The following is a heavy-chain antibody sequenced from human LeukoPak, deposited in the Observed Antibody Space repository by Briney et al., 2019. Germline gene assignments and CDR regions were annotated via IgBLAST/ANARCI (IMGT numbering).Heavy chain of an antibody. CDR2: INHNEFT. CDR3: GRHDADGISARVLPFDF. D-gene: IGHD6-13*01. V-gene: IGHV4-34*01. Sequence: SETLSLTCAVYGGSFTTYYWSWIRQPPGKGLEWIGEINHNEFTNYNPSLKNRVTITIDTSKKQFSLRLTSVTVADSGVYFCGRHDADGISARVLPFDFWGQGTLVTVSS. CDR1: GGSFTTYY. J-gene: IGHJ4*02.